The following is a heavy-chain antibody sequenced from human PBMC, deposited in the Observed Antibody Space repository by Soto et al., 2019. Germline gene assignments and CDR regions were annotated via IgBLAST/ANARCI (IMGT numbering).Heavy chain of an antibody. CDR1: GVSISSADYS. CDR3: ARHGAGTNEYYYGMDV. D-gene: IGHD6-13*01. J-gene: IGHJ6*02. CDR2: IYYNGNA. Sequence: SETLSLTCAVSGVSISSADYSWSWIRQPPGNGLECIGSIYYNGNAYYNPSLKSRATISVDTSQNQFSLKLSFVIAADAAVYYCARHGAGTNEYYYGMDVWGQGTTVTVSS. V-gene: IGHV4-30-2*03.